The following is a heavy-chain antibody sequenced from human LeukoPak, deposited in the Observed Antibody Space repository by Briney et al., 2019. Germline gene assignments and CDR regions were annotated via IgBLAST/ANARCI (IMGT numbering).Heavy chain of an antibody. J-gene: IGHJ5*02. D-gene: IGHD3-22*01. Sequence: SGTLSLTCAVSGGSISSSNWWSWVRQPPGKGLEWIGEIYHSGSTNYNPSLKSRVTISVDKSKNQFSLKLSSVTAPDTAVYYCARLLQNYYDSSGYTNWFDPWGQGTLVTVSS. CDR1: GGSISSSNW. CDR3: ARLLQNYYDSSGYTNWFDP. CDR2: IYHSGST. V-gene: IGHV4-4*02.